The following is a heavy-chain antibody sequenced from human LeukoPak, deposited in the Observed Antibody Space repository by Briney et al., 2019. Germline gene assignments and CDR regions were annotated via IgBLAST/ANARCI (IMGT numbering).Heavy chain of an antibody. CDR1: GGSFSSYY. J-gene: IGHJ3*02. V-gene: IGHV4-59*01. CDR2: IYYSGST. Sequence: SETLSLTCAVYGGSFSSYYWSWIRQPPGKGLECIGYIYYSGSTNYNPSLKSRVTISVDTSKNQFSLKLSSVTAADTAVYYCARDSSGYSAENAFDIWGQGTMVTVSS. CDR3: ARDSSGYSAENAFDI. D-gene: IGHD3-22*01.